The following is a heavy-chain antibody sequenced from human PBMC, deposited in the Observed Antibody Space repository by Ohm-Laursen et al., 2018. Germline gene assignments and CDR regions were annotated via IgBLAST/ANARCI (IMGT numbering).Heavy chain of an antibody. CDR2: IDPSGGIT. CDR3: ARDPQGITGTTRGQRANNWFDP. D-gene: IGHD1-7*01. J-gene: IGHJ5*02. Sequence: GSSVKVSCKASGYTFTSQYMHWVRQAPGQGLEWMGIIDPSGGITTYTQKFQGRVTMTRDTSTSTVYMELSSLRSEDTAVYCCARDPQGITGTTRGQRANNWFDPWGQGTLVTVSS. CDR1: GYTFTSQY. V-gene: IGHV1-46*01.